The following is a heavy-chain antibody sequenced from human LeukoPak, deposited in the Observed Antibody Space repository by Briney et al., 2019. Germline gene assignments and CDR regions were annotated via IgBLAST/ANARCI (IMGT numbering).Heavy chain of an antibody. V-gene: IGHV4-39*01. CDR3: ARVTGYMIEDYFDY. J-gene: IGHJ4*02. Sequence: PSETLSLTCTVSGGSISSSNYYWGWIRQPPGKGLEWIGSIYYGGDTYYNPSLKSRVTISVDASKNQFSLKLSSVTAADTAVYYCARVTGYMIEDYFDYWGQGILVTVSS. D-gene: IGHD3-22*01. CDR1: GGSISSSNYY. CDR2: IYYGGDT.